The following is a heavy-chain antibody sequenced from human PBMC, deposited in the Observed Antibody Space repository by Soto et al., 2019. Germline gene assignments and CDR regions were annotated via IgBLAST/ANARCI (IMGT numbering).Heavy chain of an antibody. CDR1: GYSFTSYW. CDR2: IYPGDSDT. D-gene: IGHD1-1*01. V-gene: IGHV5-51*01. J-gene: IGHJ6*02. CDR3: ARHIAERRFSSDGMDV. Sequence: PGESLKISCKGSGYSFTSYWIGWVRQMPGKGLEWMGIIYPGDSDTRYSPSFQGQVTISADKSISTAYLQWSSLKASDTAMYYCARHIAERRFSSDGMDVWGQGTTVTVYS.